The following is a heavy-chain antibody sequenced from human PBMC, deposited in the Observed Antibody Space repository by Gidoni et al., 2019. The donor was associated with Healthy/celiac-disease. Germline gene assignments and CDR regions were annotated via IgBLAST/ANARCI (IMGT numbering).Heavy chain of an antibody. J-gene: IGHJ6*02. V-gene: IGHV3-23*01. D-gene: IGHD1-7*01. CDR3: AKAPQGTNWNYRFYGMDV. CDR2: ISGSGGST. CDR1: GFTFSSYA. Sequence: EVQLLESGGGLVQPGGSLRLSCAASGFTFSSYAMSWVRQAPGKGLEWVSAISGSGGSTYYADSVKGRFTISRDNSKNTLYLQMNSLRAEDTAVYYCAKAPQGTNWNYRFYGMDVWGQGTTVTVCS.